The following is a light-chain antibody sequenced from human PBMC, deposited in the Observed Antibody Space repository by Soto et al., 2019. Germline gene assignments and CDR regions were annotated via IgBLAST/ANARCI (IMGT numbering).Light chain of an antibody. CDR1: SSDVGGYNY. V-gene: IGLV2-14*01. J-gene: IGLJ1*01. Sequence: QSVLTQPASVSGSPGQSITISCTGTSSDVGGYNYVSWYQQHPGKATKLMIYDVSNRPSGVSNRFSGSKSGNTASLTISGLQAEDEADYYCSSYTSSSTLSVFGTGTKLTVL. CDR2: DVS. CDR3: SSYTSSSTLSV.